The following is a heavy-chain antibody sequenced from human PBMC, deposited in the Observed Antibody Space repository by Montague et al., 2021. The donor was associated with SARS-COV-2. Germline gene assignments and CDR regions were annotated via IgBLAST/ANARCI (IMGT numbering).Heavy chain of an antibody. CDR1: GDSISYFY. Sequence: SETLSLTCTVSGDSISYFYWSWIRQPAGKGLEWIGRVSASGNTNYSPSLNSRVTMSVDTSKKQFSLRLSPVTAADTAVYYCARDVVAAPGTFDYWGQGTLVTVSS. CDR3: ARDVVAAPGTFDY. CDR2: VSASGNT. D-gene: IGHD6-13*01. J-gene: IGHJ4*02. V-gene: IGHV4-4*07.